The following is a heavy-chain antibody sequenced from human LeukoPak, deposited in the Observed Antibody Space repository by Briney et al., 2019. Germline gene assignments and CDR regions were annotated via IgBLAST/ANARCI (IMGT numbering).Heavy chain of an antibody. CDR1: GFNLSSYS. J-gene: IGHJ4*02. D-gene: IGHD2/OR15-2a*01. Sequence: GGSLRLSCADSGFNLSSYSMNWVRQAPGKGLEWVSPISSSSSYIYYADSVKGRFTISRDNAKNSLYLQMNSLRAEDTAVYYCARGTVSFFFFDYWGPGTLVTVSS. CDR2: ISSSSSYI. V-gene: IGHV3-21*01. CDR3: ARGTVSFFFFDY.